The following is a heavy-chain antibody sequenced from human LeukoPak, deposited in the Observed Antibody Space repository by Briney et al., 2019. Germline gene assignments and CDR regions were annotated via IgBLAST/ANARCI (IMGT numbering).Heavy chain of an antibody. D-gene: IGHD1-26*01. V-gene: IGHV4-4*07. Sequence: SETLSLTCTVSGGSISSYYWSWIRQPAGKGLEWIGRIYTSGSTNYNPSLKSRVTMSVDTSKNQFSLKLSSVTAADTAVYYCARDRSAKGSYGPFDIWGQGTMVTVSS. CDR3: ARDRSAKGSYGPFDI. J-gene: IGHJ3*02. CDR2: IYTSGST. CDR1: GGSISSYY.